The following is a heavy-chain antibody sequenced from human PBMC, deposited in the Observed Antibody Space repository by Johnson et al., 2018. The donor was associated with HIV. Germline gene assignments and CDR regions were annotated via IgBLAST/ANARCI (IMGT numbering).Heavy chain of an antibody. CDR2: ISYDGSNK. CDR3: GRGGRVVMEDVFGI. V-gene: IGHV3-30-3*01. Sequence: QVQLVESGGGVVQPGRSLRLSCAASGFIFSSNAMHWVRQAPGKGLEWVAVISYDGSNKFYADSVKGRFTISRDDAKNLLFLQMNSLTADDTAVYYCGRGGRVVMEDVFGIWGQGTMVTVSS. CDR1: GFIFSSNA. D-gene: IGHD3-3*01. J-gene: IGHJ3*02.